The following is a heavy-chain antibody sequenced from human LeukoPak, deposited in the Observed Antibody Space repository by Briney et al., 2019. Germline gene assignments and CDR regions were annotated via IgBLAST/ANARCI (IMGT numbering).Heavy chain of an antibody. Sequence: ASVKVSCKASGYTFTSYGISWVRQAPGQGLEWMGWISAYNGNTNYAQKLQGRVTMTTDTSTSTAYMELRSLRSDDTAVYYCARDVGQFLGWGSYTAYDYWGQGTLVTVSS. CDR1: GYTFTSYG. CDR2: ISAYNGNT. D-gene: IGHD3-16*01. J-gene: IGHJ4*02. V-gene: IGHV1-18*01. CDR3: ARDVGQFLGWGSYTAYDY.